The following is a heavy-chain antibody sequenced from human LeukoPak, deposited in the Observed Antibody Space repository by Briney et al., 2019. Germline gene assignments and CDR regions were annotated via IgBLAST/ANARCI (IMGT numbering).Heavy chain of an antibody. D-gene: IGHD3-22*01. CDR3: ARPNITSYYDSRGCDAFDV. CDR1: GXRFNAYW. Sequence: GESLKISCKGSGXRFNAYWIAWVRQMPGKGLEWMGIIYPDDSDTRYSPSFQGQVTISADKSVRTAYLQWSSLKASDTALYYCARPNITSYYDSRGCDAFDVWGQGTMVTVSS. V-gene: IGHV5-51*01. J-gene: IGHJ3*01. CDR2: IYPDDSDT.